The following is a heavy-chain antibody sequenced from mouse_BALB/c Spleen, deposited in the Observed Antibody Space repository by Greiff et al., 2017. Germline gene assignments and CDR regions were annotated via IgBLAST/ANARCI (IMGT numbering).Heavy chain of an antibody. CDR3: ARGGWSYAMDY. V-gene: IGHV5-17*02. CDR1: GFTFSSFG. J-gene: IGHJ4*01. D-gene: IGHD2-3*01. Sequence: VQLKESGGGLVQPGGSRKLSCAASGFTFSSFGMHWVRQAPEKGLEWVAYISSGSSTIYYADTVKGRFTISRDNPKNTLFLQMTSLRSEDTAMYYCARGGWSYAMDYWGQGTSVTVSS. CDR2: ISSGSSTI.